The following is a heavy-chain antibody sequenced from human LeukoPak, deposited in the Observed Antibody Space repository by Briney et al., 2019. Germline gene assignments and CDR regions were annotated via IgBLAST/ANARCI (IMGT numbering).Heavy chain of an antibody. CDR2: ISWNSGSI. D-gene: IGHD6-13*01. Sequence: GGSLRLSCAASGFTCDDYAMLWVRQAPGKGLEWVSGISWNSGSIGYEASVKGRFTISRDNAKNSLYLQMNSLRAEDTALYYCAKDIFSSSSYYGMDVWGQGTTVTVSS. J-gene: IGHJ6*02. CDR1: GFTCDDYA. CDR3: AKDIFSSSSYYGMDV. V-gene: IGHV3-9*01.